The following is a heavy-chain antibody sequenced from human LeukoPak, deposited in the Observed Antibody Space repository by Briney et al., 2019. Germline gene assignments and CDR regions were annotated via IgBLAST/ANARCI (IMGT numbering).Heavy chain of an antibody. V-gene: IGHV3-21*01. CDR2: VSSSSSYI. D-gene: IGHD6-6*01. Sequence: GGSLRLSCAASGFTFSSYSMNWVRQAPGKGLEWVSSVSSSSSYIYYADSVKGRFTISRDNAKNSLYLQMNSLRAEDTAVYYCARDSARPAESAFDPWGQGTLVTVSS. CDR1: GFTFSSYS. CDR3: ARDSARPAESAFDP. J-gene: IGHJ5*02.